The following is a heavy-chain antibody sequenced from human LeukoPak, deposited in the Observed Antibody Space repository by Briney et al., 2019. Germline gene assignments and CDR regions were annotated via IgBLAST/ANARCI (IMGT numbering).Heavy chain of an antibody. CDR2: IYYDGRT. Sequence: KPSETLSLTCTVSGGPISSNNYYWGWMRQPPGKGLEWIGHIYYDGRTYYNPSLKSRVTMSVDTSKNQFSLKLSSVTAADTAVYYCARHRGSSSEFDPWGLGTLVTISS. CDR1: GGPISSNNYY. V-gene: IGHV4-39*01. CDR3: ARHRGSSSEFDP. D-gene: IGHD6-6*01. J-gene: IGHJ5*02.